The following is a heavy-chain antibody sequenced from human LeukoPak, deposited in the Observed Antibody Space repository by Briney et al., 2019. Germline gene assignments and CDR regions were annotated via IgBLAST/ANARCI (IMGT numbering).Heavy chain of an antibody. CDR2: ISWDGGST. Sequence: PGGSLRLSCAASGFTFDDYAMHWVRQAPGKGLEWVSLISWDGGSTYYADSVKGRFTISRDNSKNSLYLQMNSLRAEDTAVYYCARLLAYNSGGEAFDHWGQGTLVTVSS. CDR3: ARLLAYNSGGEAFDH. D-gene: IGHD1-20*01. V-gene: IGHV3-43D*03. CDR1: GFTFDDYA. J-gene: IGHJ4*02.